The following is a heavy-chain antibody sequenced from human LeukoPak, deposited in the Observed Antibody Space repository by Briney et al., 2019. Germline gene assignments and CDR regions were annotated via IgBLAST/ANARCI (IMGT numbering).Heavy chain of an antibody. Sequence: PSETLSLTCTVSGGSISSYYWSWIRQPPGKGLEWIGYIYYSGSTNYNPSLKSRVTISVDTSKNQFSLKLSSVTAADTAVYYCARGGSSGGSCYPTCAPDYWGQGTQVTVSS. CDR1: GGSISSYY. CDR2: IYYSGST. V-gene: IGHV4-59*01. J-gene: IGHJ4*02. D-gene: IGHD2-15*01. CDR3: ARGGSSGGSCYPTCAPDY.